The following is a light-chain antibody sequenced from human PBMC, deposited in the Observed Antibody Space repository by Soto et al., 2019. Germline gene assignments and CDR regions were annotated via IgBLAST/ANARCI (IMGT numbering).Light chain of an antibody. J-gene: IGKJ2*02. CDR3: QQYGTSPPCT. Sequence: EVVLTQSPGTLSLSPGERATLSCRASQSVSSSSLAWFQHKPGQSPRLLIYGASSRATGIPDRFSGSGSGTDFTLTISRLEPEDVAVYYCQQYGTSPPCTFGQGTKLEIK. V-gene: IGKV3-20*01. CDR2: GAS. CDR1: QSVSSSS.